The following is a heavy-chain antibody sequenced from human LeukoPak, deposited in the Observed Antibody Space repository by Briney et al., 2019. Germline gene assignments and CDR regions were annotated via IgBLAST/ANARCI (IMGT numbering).Heavy chain of an antibody. Sequence: PSQTLSLTCAVSGGSISSGGYSWSWIRQPAGKGLEWIGHVYTSGSTNYNPSLKSRVTMSVDTSKNQFSLRLSSVTAADTAVYYCARDSGKGDTAHMDVWGKGTTVTVSS. CDR2: VYTSGST. CDR3: ARDSGKGDTAHMDV. CDR1: GGSISSGGYS. V-gene: IGHV4-61*09. D-gene: IGHD1-26*01. J-gene: IGHJ6*03.